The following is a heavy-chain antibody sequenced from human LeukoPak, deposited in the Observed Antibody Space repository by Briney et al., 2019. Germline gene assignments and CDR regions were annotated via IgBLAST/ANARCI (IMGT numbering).Heavy chain of an antibody. CDR1: GYTFTSYD. D-gene: IGHD6-19*01. J-gene: IGHJ6*02. Sequence: GASVTVSCKASGYTFTSYDINWVRQATGQGLEWMGWMNPNSGNTGYAQKFQGRVTMTRNTSISTAYMELSSLRSEDTAVYYCASLRYSSGWSYYYYGMDVWGQGTTVTVSS. CDR3: ASLRYSSGWSYYYYGMDV. CDR2: MNPNSGNT. V-gene: IGHV1-8*01.